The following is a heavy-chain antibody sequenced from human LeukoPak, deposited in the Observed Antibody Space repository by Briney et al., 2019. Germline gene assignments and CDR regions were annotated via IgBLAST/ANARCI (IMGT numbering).Heavy chain of an antibody. CDR1: GGSFSGYY. Sequence: SETLSHTCAVYGGSFSGYYWSWIRQPPGKGLEWIGEINHSGSTNYNPSLKSRVTISVDTSKNQFSLKLSSVTAADTAVYYCARGGGEFWLGEREEGRAEADWDPFDYWGQGTLVTVSS. CDR3: ARGGGEFWLGEREEGRAEADWDPFDY. V-gene: IGHV4-34*01. J-gene: IGHJ4*02. D-gene: IGHD3/OR15-3a*01. CDR2: INHSGST.